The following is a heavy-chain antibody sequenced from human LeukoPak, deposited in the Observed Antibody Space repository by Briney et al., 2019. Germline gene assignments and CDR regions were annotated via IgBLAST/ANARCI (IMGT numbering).Heavy chain of an antibody. CDR1: GFTSDDYA. Sequence: SGGSLRLXCAASGFTSDDYAMHWVRLAPGKGLESVSLISGDGGSTYYADSVKGRFTISRDNSKNSLYLQMNSLRTEDTALYYCAKCEYSSSHYMDVWGKGTTVTVSS. J-gene: IGHJ6*03. V-gene: IGHV3-43*02. CDR2: ISGDGGST. CDR3: AKCEYSSSHYMDV. D-gene: IGHD6-6*01.